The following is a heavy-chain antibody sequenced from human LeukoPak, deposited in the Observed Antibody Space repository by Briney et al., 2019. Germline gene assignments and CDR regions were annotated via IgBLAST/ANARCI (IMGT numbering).Heavy chain of an antibody. Sequence: ASVKVSCKASGYTFTSYYMHWVRQAPGQGLEWMGITNPSGGSTSYAQKLQGRVTMTTDTSTSTAYMELRSLRSDDTAVYYCARVDYYDSSGYFDYWGQGTLVTVSS. D-gene: IGHD3-22*01. CDR1: GYTFTSYY. CDR2: TNPSGGST. J-gene: IGHJ4*02. V-gene: IGHV1-46*01. CDR3: ARVDYYDSSGYFDY.